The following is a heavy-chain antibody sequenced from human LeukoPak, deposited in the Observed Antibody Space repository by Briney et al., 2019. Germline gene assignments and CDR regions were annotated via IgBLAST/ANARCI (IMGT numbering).Heavy chain of an antibody. J-gene: IGHJ4*02. CDR3: AMTYDFWSGYPG. V-gene: IGHV3-23*01. CDR2: VSDSGDYT. D-gene: IGHD3-3*01. CDR1: GFTFSTSA. Sequence: GGSLRLSCVTSGFTFSTSAMGWVRQAPRTGLEWVSVVSDSGDYTSYADSVKGRFRISRDNSENKLYLQMNSLRTEDTAIYYCAMTYDFWSGYPGWGQGTLVTVSS.